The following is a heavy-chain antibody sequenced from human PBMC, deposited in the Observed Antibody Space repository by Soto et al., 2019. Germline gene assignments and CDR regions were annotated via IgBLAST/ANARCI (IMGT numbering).Heavy chain of an antibody. CDR1: GYTFTGYY. Sequence: ASVKVSCKASGYTFTGYYMHWVRQAPGQGPEWMGWINPNSGGTNYAQKFQGWVTMTRDTSISTAYMELSRLRSDDTAVYYCAREEWGDGYNKAGFDYWGQGTLVTVSS. CDR3: AREEWGDGYNKAGFDY. V-gene: IGHV1-2*04. CDR2: INPNSGGT. D-gene: IGHD3-3*01. J-gene: IGHJ4*02.